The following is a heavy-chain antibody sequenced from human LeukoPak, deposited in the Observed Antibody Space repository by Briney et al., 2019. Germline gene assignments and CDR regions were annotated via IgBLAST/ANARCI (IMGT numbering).Heavy chain of an antibody. J-gene: IGHJ4*02. Sequence: GGSLRLSCAASGFTFDDYGMSWVRQAPGKGLEWVSTISGSGGSTYYADSVKGRFTISRDNSKNTLYLQMNSLRAEDTAVYYCAKLGDILTGYPYYFDYWGQGTLVTVSS. CDR1: GFTFDDYG. D-gene: IGHD3-9*01. CDR3: AKLGDILTGYPYYFDY. V-gene: IGHV3-23*01. CDR2: ISGSGGST.